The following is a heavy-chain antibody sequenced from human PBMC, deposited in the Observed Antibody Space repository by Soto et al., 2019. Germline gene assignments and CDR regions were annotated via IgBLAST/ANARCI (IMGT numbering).Heavy chain of an antibody. CDR3: ARGRGDGYNYYYYYGMDV. Sequence: PSETLSLTCAVYGGSFIGYYCIWIGQPPGKGLEWIGEINHSGSTNYNPSLKSRVTISVDTSKNQFSLKLSSVTAADTAVYYCARGRGDGYNYYYYYGMDVWGQGTTVTVSS. J-gene: IGHJ6*02. CDR2: INHSGST. CDR1: GGSFIGYY. V-gene: IGHV4-34*01. D-gene: IGHD5-12*01.